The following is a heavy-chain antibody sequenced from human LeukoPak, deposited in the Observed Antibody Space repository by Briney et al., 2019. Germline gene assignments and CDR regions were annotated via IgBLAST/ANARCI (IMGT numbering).Heavy chain of an antibody. CDR1: GFTFSSYS. J-gene: IGHJ5*02. V-gene: IGHV3-48*04. Sequence: GGSLRLSCAASGFTFSSYSMNWVRRAPGKGLEWVSYISSRSTTMYYADSVKGRFAISRDNAKNSLYLQMNSLRAEDTAVYYCARDKYYDGSGNLNWFDPWGQGVLVTVSS. CDR3: ARDKYYDGSGNLNWFDP. D-gene: IGHD3-10*01. CDR2: ISSRSTTM.